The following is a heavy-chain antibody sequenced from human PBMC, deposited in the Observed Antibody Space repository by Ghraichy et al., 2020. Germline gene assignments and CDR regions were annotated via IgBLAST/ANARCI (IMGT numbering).Heavy chain of an antibody. Sequence: SVKVSCKASGGTFSSYAISWVRQAPGQGLEWMGGIIPIFGIANYAQKFQGRVTITADKSTSTAYMELSSLRSEDTAVYYCASGGGDPTVVTPLENYYYYGMDVWGQGTTVTVSS. V-gene: IGHV1-69*10. CDR1: GGTFSSYA. D-gene: IGHD4-23*01. CDR3: ASGGGDPTVVTPLENYYYYGMDV. J-gene: IGHJ6*02. CDR2: IIPIFGIA.